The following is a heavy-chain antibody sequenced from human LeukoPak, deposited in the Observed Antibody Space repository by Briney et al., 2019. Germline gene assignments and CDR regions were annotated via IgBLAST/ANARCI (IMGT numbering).Heavy chain of an antibody. CDR3: ARVRGYSYDSSDFDY. Sequence: SETLSLTCTVSGASMTTYYWTWIRQPPGKGLEWIGKIYYSGNTNYNPSLKSRVTISVDTSKNQFSLKLSSVTAADTAVYYCARVRGYSYDSSDFDYWGQGTLVTVSS. CDR1: GASMTTYY. J-gene: IGHJ4*02. V-gene: IGHV4-59*01. CDR2: IYYSGNT. D-gene: IGHD5-18*01.